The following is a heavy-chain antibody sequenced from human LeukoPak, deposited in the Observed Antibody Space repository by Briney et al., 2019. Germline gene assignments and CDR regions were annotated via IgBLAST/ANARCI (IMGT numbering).Heavy chain of an antibody. CDR3: ARVVGSSSPVAYYYYYYYMDV. CDR2: IYYSGST. V-gene: IGHV4-30-4*08. CDR1: GGSISSGDYY. Sequence: SETLSLTCTVSGGSISSGDYYWSWIRQPPGRGLEWIGYIYYSGSTYYNPSLKSRVTISVDTSKNQFSLKLSSVTAADTAVYYCARVVGSSSPVAYYYYYYYMDVWGKGTTVTVSS. J-gene: IGHJ6*03. D-gene: IGHD6-6*01.